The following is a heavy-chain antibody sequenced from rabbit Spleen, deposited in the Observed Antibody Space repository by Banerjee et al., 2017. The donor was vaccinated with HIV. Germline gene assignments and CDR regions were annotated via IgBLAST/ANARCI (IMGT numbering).Heavy chain of an antibody. CDR3: ARDLVAVIGWNFNL. CDR1: GFSFSSSDY. J-gene: IGHJ4*01. CDR2: IDTNDGDT. V-gene: IGHV1S40*01. D-gene: IGHD1-1*01. Sequence: QSLEESGGDLVQPGASLTLTCTASGFSFSSSDYMCWVRQAPGKGLEWIACIDTNDGDTDYANWPKGRFTISKTSSTTVTLQMTSLTAADTATYVCARDLVAVIGWNFNLWGPGTLVTVS.